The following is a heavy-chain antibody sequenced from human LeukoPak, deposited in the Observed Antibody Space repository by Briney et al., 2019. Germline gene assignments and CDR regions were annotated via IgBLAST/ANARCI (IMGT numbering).Heavy chain of an antibody. CDR3: ARSVRRGSGSYYKD. J-gene: IGHJ4*02. CDR2: INHSGST. D-gene: IGHD3-10*01. CDR1: GGCFSGYY. V-gene: IGHV4-34*01. Sequence: SETLSLTCAVYGGCFSGYYWSWVRQPPGQGRGWIGEINHSGSTNYNPSLKSRVTISVDTSKNQFSLKLSSVTAADTAVYYCARSVRRGSGSYYKDWGQGTLVTVSS.